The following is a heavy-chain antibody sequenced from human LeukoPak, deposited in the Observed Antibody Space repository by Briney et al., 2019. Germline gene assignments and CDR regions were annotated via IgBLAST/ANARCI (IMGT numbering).Heavy chain of an antibody. V-gene: IGHV3-21*01. Sequence: GGSLRLSCAASGFTFRSYTMNWVRQAPGKGLEWVSSISGSRTFIYYGDSVKGRFSISRDNARNSLSLQMDSLRAEDTAVYHCARRNVVVGGLDYWGQGTLVTVSA. CDR3: ARRNVVVGGLDY. CDR1: GFTFRSYT. J-gene: IGHJ4*02. CDR2: ISGSRTFI. D-gene: IGHD2-21*01.